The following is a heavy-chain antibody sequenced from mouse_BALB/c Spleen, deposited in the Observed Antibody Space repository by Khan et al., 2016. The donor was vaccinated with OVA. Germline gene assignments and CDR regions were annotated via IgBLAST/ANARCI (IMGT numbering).Heavy chain of an antibody. Sequence: EVQLQESGPGLVKPSQSLSLTCTATGYSITSDYAWNWIRQFPENKLEWMGYISYSGRTSYNPTLKSRISITRDTSKNQFFLQLNSVTTEDTATSFCASSVTITTVVATDFDYWGQGTTLTVSS. CDR2: ISYSGRT. J-gene: IGHJ2*01. CDR3: ASSVTITTVVATDFDY. V-gene: IGHV3-2*02. D-gene: IGHD1-1*01. CDR1: GYSITSDYA.